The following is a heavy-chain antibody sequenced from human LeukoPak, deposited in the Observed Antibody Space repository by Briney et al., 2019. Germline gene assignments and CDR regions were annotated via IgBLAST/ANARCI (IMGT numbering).Heavy chain of an antibody. CDR2: INHSGST. Sequence: PSETLSLTCAVYGGSFSGYYWSWIRQPPGKGLEWIGEINHSGSTNYNPSLKSRVTISVDTSKNQFSLKLSSVTAADTAVSYCARIDSSGWYGIDYWGQGTLVTVSS. CDR1: GGSFSGYY. D-gene: IGHD6-19*01. CDR3: ARIDSSGWYGIDY. J-gene: IGHJ4*02. V-gene: IGHV4-34*01.